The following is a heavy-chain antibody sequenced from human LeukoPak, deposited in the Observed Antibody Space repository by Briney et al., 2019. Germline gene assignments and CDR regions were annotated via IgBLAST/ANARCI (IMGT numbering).Heavy chain of an antibody. V-gene: IGHV3-66*02. CDR2: IYSDGST. CDR1: GFTFGDYA. Sequence: PGGSLRLSCTASGFTFGDYAMTWVRQAPGKGLEWVSVIYSDGSTYYADSVKGRFTISRDNSKNTLYLQKNSLRAEDTAVYYCARDRDIVVVVAGYFDYWGQGTLVTVSS. J-gene: IGHJ4*02. CDR3: ARDRDIVVVVAGYFDY. D-gene: IGHD2-15*01.